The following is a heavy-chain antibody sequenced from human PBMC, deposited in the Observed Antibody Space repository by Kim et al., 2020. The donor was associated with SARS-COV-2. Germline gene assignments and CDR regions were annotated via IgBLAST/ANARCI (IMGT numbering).Heavy chain of an antibody. Sequence: SETLSLTCTVSGGSISSSSYYWGWIRQPPGKGLEWIGSIYYSGSTYYNPSLKSRVTISVDTSKNQFSLKLSSVTAADTAVYYCARHKYWSIAAAGRNWFDPWGQGTLVTVSS. CDR3: ARHKYWSIAAAGRNWFDP. CDR1: GGSISSSSYY. J-gene: IGHJ5*02. D-gene: IGHD6-13*01. V-gene: IGHV4-39*01. CDR2: IYYSGST.